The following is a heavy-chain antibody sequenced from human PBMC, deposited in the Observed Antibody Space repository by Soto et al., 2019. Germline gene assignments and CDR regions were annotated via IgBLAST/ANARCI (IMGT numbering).Heavy chain of an antibody. J-gene: IGHJ4*02. Sequence: GGSLRLSCAASGFTVSSNYMSWVRQAPGKGLEWVSVIYSGGSTYYADSVKGRFTISRDNSKNTLYLQMNSLRAEDTAVYYCARDSWESGSDWAFDYWGQGTLVTVSS. D-gene: IGHD5-12*01. V-gene: IGHV3-53*05. CDR2: IYSGGST. CDR3: ARDSWESGSDWAFDY. CDR1: GFTVSSNY.